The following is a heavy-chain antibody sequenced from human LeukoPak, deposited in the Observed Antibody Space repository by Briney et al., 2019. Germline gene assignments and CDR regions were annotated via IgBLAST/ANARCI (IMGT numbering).Heavy chain of an antibody. CDR3: AKAGIAVPATPEY. CDR2: ISSSGGTT. Sequence: GGSLSLPCAASEFTFGSNPLNGSRQAPGKGLDWVSAISSSGGTTYYSDSVKGRFIISRDNSKNTLYLQMNSLRAEDTAVYYCAKAGIAVPATPEYCGQGTQVTVSS. V-gene: IGHV3-23*01. J-gene: IGHJ4*02. CDR1: EFTFGSNP. D-gene: IGHD6-19*01.